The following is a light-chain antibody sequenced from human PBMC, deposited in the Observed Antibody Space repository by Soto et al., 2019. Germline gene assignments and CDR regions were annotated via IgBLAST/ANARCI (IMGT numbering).Light chain of an antibody. Sequence: DLVMTQSPLSLPLTHGEPASISCKSSQSLQHSNGYNYLDWYLQKPGQSPQILIYLASNRASGVPDRFRGSGSGTDFTLKISRVEAEDVGVYYCMQALQTPAFGQGTKVEIK. J-gene: IGKJ1*01. CDR2: LAS. CDR3: MQALQTPA. CDR1: QSLQHSNGYNY. V-gene: IGKV2-28*01.